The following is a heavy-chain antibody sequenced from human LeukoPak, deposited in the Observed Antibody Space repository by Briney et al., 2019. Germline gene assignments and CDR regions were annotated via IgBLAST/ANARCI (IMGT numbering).Heavy chain of an antibody. CDR3: AKDVALWFGDPSGYFDY. Sequence: GGSLRLSCAASGFTFDDYAMHWVRQAPGKGLEWVSGISWNSGSIGYADSVKGRFTFSRDNAKNSLYLQMNSLRAEDTALYYCAKDVALWFGDPSGYFDYWGQGTLVTVSS. D-gene: IGHD3-10*01. CDR2: ISWNSGSI. CDR1: GFTFDDYA. V-gene: IGHV3-9*01. J-gene: IGHJ4*02.